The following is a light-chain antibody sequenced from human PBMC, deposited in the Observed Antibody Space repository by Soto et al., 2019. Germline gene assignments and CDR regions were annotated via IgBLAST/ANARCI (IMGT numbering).Light chain of an antibody. Sequence: EIVLTQSPGTLSLSPGERATLSCRASQTISTGLAWYPQKPGQSPRLVIWGASDRATGIPARFSGSGSGTDFTLTISSLEPEDFAVYYCKQRSAFPVTFGLGPKLEIK. V-gene: IGKV3-11*01. CDR2: GAS. CDR3: KQRSAFPVT. CDR1: QTISTG. J-gene: IGKJ2*01.